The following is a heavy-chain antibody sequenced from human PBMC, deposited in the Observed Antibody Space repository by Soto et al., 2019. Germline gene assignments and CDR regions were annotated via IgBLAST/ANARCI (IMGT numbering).Heavy chain of an antibody. V-gene: IGHV1-8*01. CDR1: GYTFTSYD. Sequence: ASVKVSCKASGYTFTSYDINWVRQATGQGLEWMGWMNPNSGNTGYAQKFQGRVTMTRNTSISTAYMELSSLRSEDTAVYYCARGLQDIVVVPAARGLNWFDPWGKGTLVTVSS. D-gene: IGHD2-2*01. J-gene: IGHJ5*02. CDR2: MNPNSGNT. CDR3: ARGLQDIVVVPAARGLNWFDP.